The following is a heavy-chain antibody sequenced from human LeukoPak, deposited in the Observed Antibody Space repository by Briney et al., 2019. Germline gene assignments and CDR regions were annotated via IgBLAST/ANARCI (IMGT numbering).Heavy chain of an antibody. CDR3: ARGSRYDSSGYDAFDI. V-gene: IGHV3-30*04. J-gene: IGHJ3*02. D-gene: IGHD3-22*01. CDR1: GFTFSRYA. CDR2: ISYDGTNK. Sequence: PGTSLRLSCAASGFTFSRYAMHRVRQVPGKGLEWVAVISYDGTNKYYADSVKGRFTISRDNSKNTLFLQMNSLRAEDTAVYYCARGSRYDSSGYDAFDIWGQGTMVTVSS.